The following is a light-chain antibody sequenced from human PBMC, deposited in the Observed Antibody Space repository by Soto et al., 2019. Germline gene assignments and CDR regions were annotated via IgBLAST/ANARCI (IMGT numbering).Light chain of an antibody. CDR1: QSISTY. Sequence: DIQMTQSPSSLSSSVGDRVTITCRASQSISTYFNWYQQIPGKAPKLLIYAAISLQSGVPSMCSGSGSGTDFSLTISILHDDDFASYRCQQTYSTPSTFGQGTKVEIK. CDR2: AAI. V-gene: IGKV1-39*01. J-gene: IGKJ2*01. CDR3: QQTYSTPST.